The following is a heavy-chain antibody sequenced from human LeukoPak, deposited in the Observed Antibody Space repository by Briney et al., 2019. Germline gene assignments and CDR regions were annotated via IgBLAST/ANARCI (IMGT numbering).Heavy chain of an antibody. CDR1: GGSISSSSYY. CDR2: IYYSGST. J-gene: IGHJ4*02. D-gene: IGHD3-10*01. V-gene: IGHV4-39*01. Sequence: PSETLSLTCTVSGGSISSSSYYWGWIRQPPGKGLEWIGSIYYSGSTYYNPSLKSRFTISVDTSKNQFSLKLSSVTAADTAVYYCARHEITMVRGVIPYYFDYWGQGTLVTVSS. CDR3: ARHEITMVRGVIPYYFDY.